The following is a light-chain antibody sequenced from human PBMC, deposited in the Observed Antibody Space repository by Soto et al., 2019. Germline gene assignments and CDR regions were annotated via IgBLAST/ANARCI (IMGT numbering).Light chain of an antibody. J-gene: IGKJ4*01. Sequence: EIVLTQSPATLSLSPGERATLSCRASHNVGNSLAWYQQKPGQAPRLLICDVSSRVAGIPARFSGSGSGTDFTLTISSLEPEEFAVYYCQQRAAWPLTFGGGTRVEIK. V-gene: IGKV3-11*01. CDR3: QQRAAWPLT. CDR1: HNVGNS. CDR2: DVS.